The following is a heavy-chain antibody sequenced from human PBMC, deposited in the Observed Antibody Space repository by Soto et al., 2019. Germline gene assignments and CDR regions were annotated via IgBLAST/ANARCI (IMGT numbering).Heavy chain of an antibody. CDR1: GDSVSSTSVA. J-gene: IGHJ4*02. CDR2: TYYRSKWSN. Sequence: QVQLQQSGPGLVKPSQTLSFTCAISGDSVSSTSVAWNWIRQSPSRGLEWLGRTYYRSKWSNDYAVSVRSRIIIKPDTSKNQFSLQLKSVTPEDTAVYYCGRPVAGSLDYWGQGILVTVSS. CDR3: GRPVAGSLDY. V-gene: IGHV6-1*01. D-gene: IGHD6-19*01.